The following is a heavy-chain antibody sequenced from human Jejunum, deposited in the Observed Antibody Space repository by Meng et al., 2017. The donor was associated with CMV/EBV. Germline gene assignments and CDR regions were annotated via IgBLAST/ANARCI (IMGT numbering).Heavy chain of an antibody. CDR1: GVTFNGYW. D-gene: IGHD2-2*01. Sequence: SCAASGVTFNGYWMTWVRQAPGKGLEWVGNIRQDGNEKKYVDSVKGRFTISRDNAKSSLFLQMNSLRVEDTAVYYCARTTSTTCYDYWGQGTLVTVSS. CDR2: IRQDGNEK. J-gene: IGHJ4*02. CDR3: ARTTSTTCYDY. V-gene: IGHV3-7*01.